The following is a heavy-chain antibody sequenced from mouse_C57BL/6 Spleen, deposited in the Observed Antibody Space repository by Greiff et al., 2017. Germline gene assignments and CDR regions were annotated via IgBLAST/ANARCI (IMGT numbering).Heavy chain of an antibody. CDR1: GFTFSDYG. J-gene: IGHJ3*01. V-gene: IGHV5-17*01. Sequence: EVQLVESGGGLVKPGGSLKLSCAASGFTFSDYGMHWVRQAPEKGLEWVAYISSGSSTINYADTVKGRVTISRGTAKDTLFLKVTSLRSDHTSMYYCASHVYCPPWFAYWGQGTLVTVSA. CDR2: ISSGSSTI. D-gene: IGHD2-3*01. CDR3: ASHVYCPPWFAY.